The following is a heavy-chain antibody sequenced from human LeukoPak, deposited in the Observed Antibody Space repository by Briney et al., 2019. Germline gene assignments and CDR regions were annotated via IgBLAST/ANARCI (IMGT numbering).Heavy chain of an antibody. J-gene: IGHJ3*02. CDR3: ARHPLETMNYAFDI. CDR2: IYYSGST. CDR1: GASITSSSYF. V-gene: IGHV4-39*01. D-gene: IGHD3-22*01. Sequence: SETLSLTCTVSGASITSSSYFWGWIRQAPGKVLEWIGTIYYSGSTYYSPSLKSRVTISVDTSKNQFSLKVNSVTAADTAVYYCARHPLETMNYAFDIWGQGTMVTVSS.